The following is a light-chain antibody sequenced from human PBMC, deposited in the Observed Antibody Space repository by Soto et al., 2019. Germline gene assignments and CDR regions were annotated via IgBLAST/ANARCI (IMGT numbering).Light chain of an antibody. CDR3: QQYGSSPRIT. CDR2: GAS. Sequence: EIVLTQSPGTLSLSPGERATLSCRASQSINTSYVAWYQHKRGQAPRLLIYGASSRATGIPDRFSGSGSGTDFTLTISRLESEDFAVYYCQQYGSSPRITFGQGTRLEIK. CDR1: QSINTSY. V-gene: IGKV3-20*01. J-gene: IGKJ5*01.